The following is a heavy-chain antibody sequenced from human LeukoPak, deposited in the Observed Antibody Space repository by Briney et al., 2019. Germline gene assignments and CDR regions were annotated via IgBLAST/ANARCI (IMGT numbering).Heavy chain of an antibody. CDR2: IDHSGST. CDR1: GGSISSGDYS. V-gene: IGHV4-30-2*01. CDR3: ARGDYQRVNDALDI. J-gene: IGHJ3*02. D-gene: IGHD4-17*01. Sequence: SETLSLTCAVSGGSISSGDYSWSWIRQPPGKGLEWIGYIDHSGSTYYNPSLKSRVTISVDRPKNQFSLKLDSVTAADTAVYYCARGDYQRVNDALDIWGQGTMVTVSS.